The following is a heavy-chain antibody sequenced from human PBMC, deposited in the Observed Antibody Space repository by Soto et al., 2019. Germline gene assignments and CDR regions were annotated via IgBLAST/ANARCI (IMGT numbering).Heavy chain of an antibody. D-gene: IGHD3-16*01. CDR1: GYTVTSYG. CDR2: ISADNGNT. V-gene: IGHV1-18*01. J-gene: IGHJ4*02. CDR3: ARDLRFMITFPQYYFYY. Sequence: QVQLVQSGAEVKKPGASVKVSCEASGYTVTSYGISWVRQAPGLGLEWMGWISADNGNTDYDQKLEGRVTMTTDTATSTAYMELRSLRSDDTAVYYGARDLRFMITFPQYYFYYWGQGSLVTVST.